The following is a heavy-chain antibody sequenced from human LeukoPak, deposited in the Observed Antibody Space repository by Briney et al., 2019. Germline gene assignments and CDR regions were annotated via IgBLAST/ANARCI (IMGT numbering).Heavy chain of an antibody. Sequence: GGSLRLSCAASGFTFSSYSMNWVRQAPGKGLEWVSSISSSSSYIDYADSVKGRFTISRDNAKNSLYLQMNSLRAEDTAVYYCARDQAYCSGGSCYSSYWGQGTLVTVSS. V-gene: IGHV3-21*01. D-gene: IGHD2-15*01. CDR1: GFTFSSYS. CDR3: ARDQAYCSGGSCYSSY. CDR2: ISSSSSYI. J-gene: IGHJ4*02.